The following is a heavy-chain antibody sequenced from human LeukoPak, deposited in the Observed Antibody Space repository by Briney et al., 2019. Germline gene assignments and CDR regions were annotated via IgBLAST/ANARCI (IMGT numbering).Heavy chain of an antibody. Sequence: GGSLRLSCAASGFTFNSYWMSWVRQAPGKGLEWVANIKQDGSEKYYVDSVKGRFTISKDNAKNSLYLQMNSLRAEDTAVYFCARGIRSDWHILGNDYFYYYMDVWGKGTTVTVSS. CDR2: IKQDGSEK. CDR1: GFTFNSYW. J-gene: IGHJ6*03. CDR3: ARGIRSDWHILGNDYFYYYMDV. V-gene: IGHV3-7*01. D-gene: IGHD7-27*01.